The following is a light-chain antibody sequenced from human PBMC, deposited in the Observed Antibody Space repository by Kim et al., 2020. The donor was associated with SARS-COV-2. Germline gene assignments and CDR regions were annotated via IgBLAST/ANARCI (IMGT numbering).Light chain of an antibody. V-gene: IGKV1-12*01. J-gene: IGKJ5*01. CDR1: QSISTW. CDR2: AAS. CDR3: QEANFFPTT. Sequence: ASVGDRVTNTCRASQSISTWVAWYQQKPGKAPKLLISAASSLQSGVPSRFSGSGSGTDFTLTISNLQPEDFATYYCQEANFFPTTFGQGTRLEIK.